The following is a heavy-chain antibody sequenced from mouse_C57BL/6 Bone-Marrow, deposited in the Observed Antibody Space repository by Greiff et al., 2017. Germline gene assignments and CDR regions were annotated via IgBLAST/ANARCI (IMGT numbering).Heavy chain of an antibody. V-gene: IGHV1-18*01. D-gene: IGHD1-1*01. CDR3: THYGSSLTMDY. J-gene: IGHJ4*01. Sequence: VQLKQSGPELVKPGASVKIPCKASGYTFTDYNMDWVKQSHGKSLEWLGEINTNNGGTIYNQKFKGKATLTVDKSSSTTYMELRGLTAEDTAVCYFTHYGSSLTMDYWVQGTSVTVSS. CDR1: GYTFTDYN. CDR2: INTNNGGT.